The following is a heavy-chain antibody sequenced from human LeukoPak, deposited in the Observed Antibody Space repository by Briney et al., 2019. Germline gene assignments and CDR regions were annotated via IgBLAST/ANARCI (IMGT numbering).Heavy chain of an antibody. V-gene: IGHV3-43D*03. CDR2: ISWDGGST. J-gene: IGHJ6*03. Sequence: GGSLRLSCAASGFTFDDYAMHWVRQAPGKGLEWVSLISWDGGSTYYADSVKGRFTISRDNSKNSLYLQMNSLRAEDTALYYCAKDGSRVAVAGYYYYYMDVWGKGTTVTVSS. CDR3: AKDGSRVAVAGYYYYYMDV. CDR1: GFTFDDYA. D-gene: IGHD6-19*01.